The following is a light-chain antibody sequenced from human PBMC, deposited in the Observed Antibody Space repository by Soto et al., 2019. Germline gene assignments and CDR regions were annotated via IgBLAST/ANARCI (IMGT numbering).Light chain of an antibody. CDR3: QQYYVWNT. CDR1: QSVDSK. V-gene: IGKV3D-15*01. CDR2: DAS. Sequence: IVMTQSPATLSVSPGERAIFSCRASQSVDSKLAWYQQKPGQAPRLLIYDASTRATGIPARFSGSGSGTEFTLTISSLQYEDFAIYYCQQYYVWNTFGGGTKVEIK. J-gene: IGKJ4*01.